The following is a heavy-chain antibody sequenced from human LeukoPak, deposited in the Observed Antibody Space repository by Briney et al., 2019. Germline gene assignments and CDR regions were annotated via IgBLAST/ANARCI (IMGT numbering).Heavy chain of an antibody. Sequence: SETLSLTCTVSGGSISNYYWSWIRQPPGKGLEWIGYIYYSGSTNYNPSLKSRVTISVDTSKNQFSLKLSSVTAADTAVYYCARVYGYSYGSNWFDPWGQGTLVTVSS. D-gene: IGHD5-18*01. V-gene: IGHV4-59*01. J-gene: IGHJ5*02. CDR3: ARVYGYSYGSNWFDP. CDR1: GGSISNYY. CDR2: IYYSGST.